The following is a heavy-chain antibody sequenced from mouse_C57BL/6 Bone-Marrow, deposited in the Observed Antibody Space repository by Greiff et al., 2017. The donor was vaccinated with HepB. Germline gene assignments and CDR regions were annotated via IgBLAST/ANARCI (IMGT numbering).Heavy chain of an antibody. D-gene: IGHD1-1*01. CDR3: VREGYYGSLYYFDY. CDR2: IRSKSSNYAT. Sequence: EVKVVESGGGLVQPKGSLKLSCAASGFTFNTYAMHWVRQAPGKGLEWVARIRSKSSNYATYYADSVKDRFTISRDDSQSMLYLQMNNLKTEDTAMYYCVREGYYGSLYYFDYWGQGTTLTVSS. J-gene: IGHJ2*01. V-gene: IGHV10-3*01. CDR1: GFTFNTYA.